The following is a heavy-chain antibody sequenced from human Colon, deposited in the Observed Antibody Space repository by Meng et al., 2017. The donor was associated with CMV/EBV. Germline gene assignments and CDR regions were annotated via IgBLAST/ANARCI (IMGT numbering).Heavy chain of an antibody. CDR3: ARNRLECGGDCYFADS. Sequence: GESLKISCAASGFSVRNNYVSWVRQGPGKGLEWVSVIYDTGRTYYADSVKGRFTVSRDESKNTVSLQMNNLRVEATAVYYCARNRLECGGDCYFADSWGQGALVTVSS. CDR1: GFSVRNNY. V-gene: IGHV3-66*01. D-gene: IGHD2-21*02. J-gene: IGHJ5*02. CDR2: IYDTGRT.